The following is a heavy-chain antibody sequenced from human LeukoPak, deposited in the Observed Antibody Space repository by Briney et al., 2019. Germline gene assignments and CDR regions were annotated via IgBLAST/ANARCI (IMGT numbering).Heavy chain of an antibody. D-gene: IGHD6-19*01. V-gene: IGHV3-30-3*01. CDR2: ISSAGTII. CDR1: GFTFGTYS. J-gene: IGHJ4*02. Sequence: GGSLRLSCAASGFTFGTYSMHWVRQAPGKGPEWVAIISSAGTIINYADSVKGRFSISRDNSKNTLYLQMDSLRVEDTAVYYCAKDHRWLVDYWGQGSLVTVSS. CDR3: AKDHRWLVDY.